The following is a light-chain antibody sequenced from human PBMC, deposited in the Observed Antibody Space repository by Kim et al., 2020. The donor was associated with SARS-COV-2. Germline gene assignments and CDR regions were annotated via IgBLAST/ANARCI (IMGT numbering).Light chain of an antibody. CDR3: QSFDSGLSGLV. J-gene: IGLJ2*01. CDR2: GNT. V-gene: IGLV1-40*01. Sequence: QSVLTQSPSVSGAPGQRVTISCSATSSNIGAGFDVHSYQHSPGKAPKLLIFGNTVRPSGVPDRFSGSRSGTSASLAITGLQSEDEAEYYCQSFDSGLSGLVFGGGTQLTVL. CDR1: SSNIGAGFD.